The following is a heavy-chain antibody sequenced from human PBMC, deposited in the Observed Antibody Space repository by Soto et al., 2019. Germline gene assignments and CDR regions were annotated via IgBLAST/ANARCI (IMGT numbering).Heavy chain of an antibody. CDR3: ARSQVRGAYQFDY. J-gene: IGHJ4*02. CDR2: IYHSGST. V-gene: IGHV4-4*02. CDR1: GDSISTNNW. D-gene: IGHD3-16*01. Sequence: PSETLSLTCAVSGDSISTNNWWSWVRQPPGKGLEWVGDIYHSGSTNYNPSLRTRVIISLDKSKNQFSLILNSVTAADTALYFCARSQVRGAYQFDYWGQGTLVTVSS.